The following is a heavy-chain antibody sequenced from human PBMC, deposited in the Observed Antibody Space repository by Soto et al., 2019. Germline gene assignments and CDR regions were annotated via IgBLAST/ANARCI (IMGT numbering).Heavy chain of an antibody. CDR2: INPSGGRT. CDR1: GYTFTSYH. V-gene: IGHV1-46*04. Sequence: GASVKVSCKASGYTFTSYHVHWLRQAPGQGLEWVGVINPSGGRTYAQNLRGRVTVTRDTSTSTVYMELNSLRSGDTAVYYCAREPLVGVFRDHYYGMDVWGQGTTVTVSS. D-gene: IGHD2-15*01. J-gene: IGHJ6*02. CDR3: AREPLVGVFRDHYYGMDV.